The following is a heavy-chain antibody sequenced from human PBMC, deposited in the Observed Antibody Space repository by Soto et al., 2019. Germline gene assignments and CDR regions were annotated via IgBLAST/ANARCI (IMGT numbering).Heavy chain of an antibody. J-gene: IGHJ6*02. CDR2: IYTSGST. Sequence: SETLSLTCTVSGGSISSYYWSWIRQPAGKXLEWIGRIYTSGSTNYNPSLKSRVTMSVDTSKNQFSLKLSSVTAADTAVYYCARGHTIFGVVTYYYYGMDVWGQGSTVTVSS. CDR1: GGSISSYY. CDR3: ARGHTIFGVVTYYYYGMDV. V-gene: IGHV4-4*07. D-gene: IGHD3-3*01.